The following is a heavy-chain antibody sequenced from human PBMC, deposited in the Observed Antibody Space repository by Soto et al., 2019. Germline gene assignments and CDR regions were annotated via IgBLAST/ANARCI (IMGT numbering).Heavy chain of an antibody. D-gene: IGHD3-16*01. CDR2: ISYAGSNK. J-gene: IGHJ4*02. V-gene: IGHV3-30-3*01. CDR3: ARGESYSLPDY. CDR1: GLTFSSYA. Sequence: QVQLVESGGGVVQPGMSLRLSCAASGLTFSSYAMHWVRQAPGKGLEWVAVISYAGSNKYYADSVKGRFTISRDNSKNTLYLQMNSLRAEDTAVYYCARGESYSLPDYWGQGTLVTVSS.